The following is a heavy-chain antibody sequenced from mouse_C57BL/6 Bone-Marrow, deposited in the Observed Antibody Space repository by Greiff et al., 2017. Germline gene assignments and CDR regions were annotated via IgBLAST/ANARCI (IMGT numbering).Heavy chain of an antibody. CDR2: IWSGGST. J-gene: IGHJ4*01. Sequence: VQRVESGPGLVQPSQSLSITCTVSGFSLTSYGVHWVRQSPGKGLEWLGVIWSGGSTDYNAAFISRLSISKDNSKCQVFFKMNSLQADDTAIYYCAANCDYYAMDYWGQGTSVTVSS. CDR3: AANCDYYAMDY. D-gene: IGHD4-1*02. CDR1: GFSLTSYG. V-gene: IGHV2-2*01.